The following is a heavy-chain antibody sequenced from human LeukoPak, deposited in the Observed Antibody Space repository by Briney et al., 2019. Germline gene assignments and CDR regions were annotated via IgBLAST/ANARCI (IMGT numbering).Heavy chain of an antibody. V-gene: IGHV3-30-3*01. Sequence: GGSLRLSCAASGFTLNHYAIHWVRQAPGKGLEWVAFISYDGSNKYYAGSVKGRFTISRDNSDNTVYLHMSSLRAEDTAVYHCARETPGAGHFDYWGQGSLVTVSS. D-gene: IGHD7-27*01. J-gene: IGHJ4*02. CDR3: ARETPGAGHFDY. CDR2: ISYDGSNK. CDR1: GFTLNHYA.